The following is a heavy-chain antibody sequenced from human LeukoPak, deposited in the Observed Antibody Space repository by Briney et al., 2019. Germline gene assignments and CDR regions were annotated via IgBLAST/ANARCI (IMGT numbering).Heavy chain of an antibody. J-gene: IGHJ5*02. CDR1: GYRFTSYW. CDR3: ARLKVVPAAILFWFDP. D-gene: IGHD2-2*02. Sequence: GESLKISCKGSGYRFTSYWIGWVRQMPGKGLEWMGIIYPGDSDTRYSPSFQGQVTISADKSISTAYLQWSSLKASDTAMYYCARLKVVPAAILFWFDPWGQGTLVTVSS. CDR2: IYPGDSDT. V-gene: IGHV5-51*01.